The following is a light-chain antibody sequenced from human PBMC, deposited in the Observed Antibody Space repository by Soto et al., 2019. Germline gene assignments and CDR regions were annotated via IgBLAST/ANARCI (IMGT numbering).Light chain of an antibody. V-gene: IGLV4-69*01. Sequence: QLVLSQSPSASASLGASVKLTCTLTPGHSTYAIAWYQQRPGQGPTFLMKINSDGSHTKGAGIPDRFSGSSSGAERYLTISNLQSEDEADYYCQAWDAGVVFGGGTKLNVL. J-gene: IGLJ2*01. CDR1: PGHSTYA. CDR2: INSDGSH. CDR3: QAWDAGVV.